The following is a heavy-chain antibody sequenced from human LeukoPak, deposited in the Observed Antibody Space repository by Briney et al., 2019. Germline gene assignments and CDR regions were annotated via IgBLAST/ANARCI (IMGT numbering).Heavy chain of an antibody. D-gene: IGHD1-26*01. Sequence: ASVKVSCKASGYTFTSYYMHWARQAPGQGLEWMGIINPSGGSTSYAQKFQGRVTMTRDMSTSTVYMELSSLRSEDTAVYYCARSRATVDYFDYWGQGTLVTVSS. CDR3: ARSRATVDYFDY. V-gene: IGHV1-46*01. J-gene: IGHJ4*02. CDR2: INPSGGST. CDR1: GYTFTSYY.